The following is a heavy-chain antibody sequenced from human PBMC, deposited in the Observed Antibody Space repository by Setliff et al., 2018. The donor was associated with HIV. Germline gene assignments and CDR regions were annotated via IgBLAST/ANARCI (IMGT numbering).Heavy chain of an antibody. CDR3: ARLYNFWSGYSPDHYYYYMDV. Sequence: PGESLKISCAASGFTFSSYWMSWVRQAPGKGLEWVANIKQDGSEKYYVDSVKGRFTISRDNAKNSLYLQMNSLRAEDTAVYYCARLYNFWSGYSPDHYYYYMDVWGKGTTVTVSS. CDR1: GFTFSSYW. J-gene: IGHJ6*03. D-gene: IGHD3-3*01. V-gene: IGHV3-7*05. CDR2: IKQDGSEK.